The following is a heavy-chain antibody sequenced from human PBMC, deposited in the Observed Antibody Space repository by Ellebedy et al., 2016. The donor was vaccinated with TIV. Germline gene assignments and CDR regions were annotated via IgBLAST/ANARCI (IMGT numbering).Heavy chain of an antibody. Sequence: AASVKVSCKASGYTFPTYDINWVRQAPGQGLEWMGWMDPNSGATGYAQKFQGRVTITRDTSISTAYMELSSLTSEDTAVYYCSRNTTHTGYFNPWGQGTLVTVSS. CDR3: SRNTTHTGYFNP. V-gene: IGHV1-8*03. D-gene: IGHD5-12*01. J-gene: IGHJ5*02. CDR1: GYTFPTYD. CDR2: MDPNSGAT.